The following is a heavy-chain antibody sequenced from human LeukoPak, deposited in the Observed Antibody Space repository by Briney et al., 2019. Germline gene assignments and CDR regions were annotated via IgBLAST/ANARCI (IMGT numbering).Heavy chain of an antibody. CDR2: IYYSGST. V-gene: IGHV4-39*07. Sequence: SETLSLTCTVSGGSISSSSYYWGWIRQPTGKGLEWIGSIYYSGSTYYNPSLKSRVTISVDTSKNQFSLKLSSVTAADTAVYYCARVSPVGYWYFDLWGRGTLVTVSS. J-gene: IGHJ2*01. D-gene: IGHD4-23*01. CDR1: GGSISSSSYY. CDR3: ARVSPVGYWYFDL.